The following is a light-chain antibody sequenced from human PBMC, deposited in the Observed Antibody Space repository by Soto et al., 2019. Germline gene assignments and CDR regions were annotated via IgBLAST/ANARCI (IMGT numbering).Light chain of an antibody. CDR2: AAS. J-gene: IGKJ3*01. Sequence: DIPLTQSPSFLSASVGDRVTITCRASQAVSRYLAWYQQKPGKAPNLLIYAASTLRSGVPSRFSGSGSETQCTLTISSLPPEEFATYYCQQLDSYVFAFGPGTKVDIK. V-gene: IGKV1-9*01. CDR1: QAVSRY. CDR3: QQLDSYVFA.